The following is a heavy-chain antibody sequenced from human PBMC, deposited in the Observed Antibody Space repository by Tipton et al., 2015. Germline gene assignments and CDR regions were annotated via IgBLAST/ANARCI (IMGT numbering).Heavy chain of an antibody. D-gene: IGHD5-12*01. Sequence: TLSLTCTVSGGSVKSGTYFWTWIRQAPGKGLEWIGYIHYGGTTNYNPSLKSRVTISLDTSKNQFSLKLSSVTAADTAVYYCARRSTASGPPGRFDPWGQGTLVTVSS. CDR2: IHYGGTT. CDR1: GGSVKSGTYF. CDR3: ARRSTASGPPGRFDP. V-gene: IGHV4-61*01. J-gene: IGHJ5*02.